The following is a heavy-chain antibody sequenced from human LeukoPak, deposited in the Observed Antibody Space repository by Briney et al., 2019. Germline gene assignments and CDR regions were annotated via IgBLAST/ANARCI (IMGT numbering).Heavy chain of an antibody. Sequence: PGGSLRLSCAASGFTFSTYTMYWVRHPPGKGLEWVSIIGSSGGGIHYADSVKGRFTISRDNSKNTLYLQMDSLRAEDTAVYYCARDTDMDVWGQGTTVTVSS. CDR1: GFTFSTYT. J-gene: IGHJ6*02. V-gene: IGHV3-23*01. CDR2: IGSSGGGI. CDR3: ARDTDMDV.